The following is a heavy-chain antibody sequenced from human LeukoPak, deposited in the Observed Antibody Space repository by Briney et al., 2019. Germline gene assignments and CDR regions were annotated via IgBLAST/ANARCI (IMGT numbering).Heavy chain of an antibody. D-gene: IGHD2-15*01. CDR3: ARDTGYCSGGSCYHNYFDY. Sequence: SETLSLTCNVSGASVSSGSYYWGWIRQPPGKELEWIGYIYYSGSTSYNPSLKSRVTISVDTSKNHFSLKLTSVTAADTAVYYCARDTGYCSGGSCYHNYFDYWGPGTLVTVSS. CDR2: IYYSGST. CDR1: GASVSSGSYY. J-gene: IGHJ4*02. V-gene: IGHV4-61*03.